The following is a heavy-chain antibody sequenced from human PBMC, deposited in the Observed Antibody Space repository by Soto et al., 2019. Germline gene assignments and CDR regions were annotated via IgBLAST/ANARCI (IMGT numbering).Heavy chain of an antibody. J-gene: IGHJ4*02. V-gene: IGHV3-30-3*01. CDR3: ARDMGGSSSAGFDY. D-gene: IGHD6-6*01. CDR2: ISYDGSKK. Sequence: QVQLVESGGGVVQPGRSLRLSCAASGFTFSSYAMHWVRQAPGKGLEWVAVISYDGSKKYYADSVKGRFTISRDNSKNTLYLQMNSLRAEDTAVYYCARDMGGSSSAGFDYWGQGTLVTVSS. CDR1: GFTFSSYA.